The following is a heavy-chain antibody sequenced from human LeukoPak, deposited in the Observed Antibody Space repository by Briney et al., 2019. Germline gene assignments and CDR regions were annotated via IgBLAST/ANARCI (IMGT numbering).Heavy chain of an antibody. D-gene: IGHD3-10*01. CDR2: INHSGST. J-gene: IGHJ4*02. CDR1: GGSFSGYY. Sequence: SETLSPTCAVYGGSFSGYYWSWIRQPPGKGLEWIGEINHSGSTNYNPSLKSRVTISVDTSKNQFSLKPSSVTAADTAVYYCARSWEVLLWFGGFDYWGQGTLVTVSS. V-gene: IGHV4-34*01. CDR3: ARSWEVLLWFGGFDY.